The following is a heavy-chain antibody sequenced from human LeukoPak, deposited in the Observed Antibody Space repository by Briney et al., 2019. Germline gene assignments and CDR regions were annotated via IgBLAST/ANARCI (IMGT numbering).Heavy chain of an antibody. CDR1: GGSFSGYY. D-gene: IGHD3-22*01. Sequence: SETLSLTCAVYGGSFSGYYWSWIRQPPGKGLEWIGEINHSGSTNYNPSLKSRVTISVDTSKNQFSLKLSSVTAADTAVYYCASPEGYYYDSSGYYPNDAFYIWGQGTMVTVSS. CDR3: ASPEGYYYDSSGYYPNDAFYI. V-gene: IGHV4-34*01. J-gene: IGHJ3*02. CDR2: INHSGST.